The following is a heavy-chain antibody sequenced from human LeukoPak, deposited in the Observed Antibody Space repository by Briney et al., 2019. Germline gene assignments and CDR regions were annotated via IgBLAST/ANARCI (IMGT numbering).Heavy chain of an antibody. J-gene: IGHJ4*02. CDR1: GFTFSSYW. V-gene: IGHV3-7*05. CDR3: ARHRSEGSYPLDS. CDR2: IKQDGSEK. Sequence: GGSLRLSCAASGFTFSSYWMSWVRQAPGKGLEWVANIKQDGSEKYYVDSVRGRFTISRENAKNSLYLQMNSLRAEDTAVYYCARHRSEGSYPLDSWGQGALVTVSS.